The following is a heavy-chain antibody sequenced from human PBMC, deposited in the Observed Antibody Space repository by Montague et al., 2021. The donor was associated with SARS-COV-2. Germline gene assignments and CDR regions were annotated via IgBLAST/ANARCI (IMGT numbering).Heavy chain of an antibody. J-gene: IGHJ4*02. CDR3: AKGDSSGYYQVLV. CDR2: ISGSGGTT. D-gene: IGHD3-22*01. V-gene: IGHV3-23*01. CDR1: GFTFSSYA. Sequence: SLSLSCTASGFTFSSYAMSWVRQAPGKGLEWVSTISGSGGTTYYADSVKGRFTISRDNSKNTLYLQMNSLRAEDTAVYYCAKGDSSGYYQVLVWGQGTLVTVSS.